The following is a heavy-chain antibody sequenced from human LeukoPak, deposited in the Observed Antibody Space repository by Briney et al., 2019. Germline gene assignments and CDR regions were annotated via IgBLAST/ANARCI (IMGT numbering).Heavy chain of an antibody. CDR1: GGSFSGYY. J-gene: IGHJ3*02. CDR2: INHSGST. D-gene: IGHD5-18*01. V-gene: IGHV4-34*01. CDR3: ARGTLWLRDAFDI. Sequence: PSETLSLTCAVYGGSFSGYYWSWIRQPPGKGLEWIGEINHSGSTNYNPSLKSRVTISVDTSKNLFSLKLSSVTAADTAVYYCARGTLWLRDAFDIWGQGTMVTVSS.